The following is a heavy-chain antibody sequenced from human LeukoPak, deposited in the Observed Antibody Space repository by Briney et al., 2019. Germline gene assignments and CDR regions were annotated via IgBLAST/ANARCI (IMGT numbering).Heavy chain of an antibody. CDR3: ARELLSGDPSIGN. J-gene: IGHJ4*02. D-gene: IGHD7-27*01. CDR2: IDTSGNT. V-gene: IGHV4-4*07. CDR1: GGSISSYY. Sequence: SETLSLTCTVSGGSISSYYWSWIRQPAGKGLEWIGRIDTSGNTNYKPSLKSRVTMSVDTSKNQFSLKLSPVIAADTAVYYCARELLSGDPSIGNWGQGTLVTVSS.